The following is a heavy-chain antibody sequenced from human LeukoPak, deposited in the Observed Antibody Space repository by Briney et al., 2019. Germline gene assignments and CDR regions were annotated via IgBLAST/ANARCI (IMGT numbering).Heavy chain of an antibody. Sequence: GSFLRLSCAASGYTLSSYGKHWVRQAPGKGLEWVAVISYDGSNKYYADSVKGRFTISRDNSKNTLYLQMNSLRAEDTAVYYCARGITYYDFWSGYYRGMDVWGQGTTVTVSS. J-gene: IGHJ6*02. D-gene: IGHD3-3*01. CDR2: ISYDGSNK. CDR3: ARGITYYDFWSGYYRGMDV. V-gene: IGHV3-30*03. CDR1: GYTLSSYG.